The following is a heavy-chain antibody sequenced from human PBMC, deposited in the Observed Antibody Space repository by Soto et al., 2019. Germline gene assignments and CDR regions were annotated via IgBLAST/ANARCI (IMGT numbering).Heavy chain of an antibody. J-gene: IGHJ4*02. Sequence: PRGSLRLSCAASGFTFSSYAMSWVRQAPGKGLEWVSAISGSGGSTYYADSVKGRFTISRDNSKNTLYLQMNSLRAEDTAVYYCAKSDYDFWSGYVYFDYWGQGTLVTVSS. CDR2: ISGSGGST. V-gene: IGHV3-23*01. CDR1: GFTFSSYA. D-gene: IGHD3-3*01. CDR3: AKSDYDFWSGYVYFDY.